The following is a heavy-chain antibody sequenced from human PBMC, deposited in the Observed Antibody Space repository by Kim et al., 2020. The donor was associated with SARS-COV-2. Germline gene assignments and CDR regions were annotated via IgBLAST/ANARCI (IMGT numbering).Heavy chain of an antibody. J-gene: IGHJ6*02. V-gene: IGHV4-4*02. CDR3: ARDWRYYGSGSYYKYYYYGMDV. Sequence: SETLSLTCAVSGGSISSSNWWSWVRQPPGKGLEWIGEIYHSGSTNYNPSLKSRVTISVDKSKNQFSLKLSSVTAADTAVYYCARDWRYYGSGSYYKYYYYGMDVWGQGTPVTVSS. CDR1: GGSISSSNW. CDR2: IYHSGST. D-gene: IGHD3-10*01.